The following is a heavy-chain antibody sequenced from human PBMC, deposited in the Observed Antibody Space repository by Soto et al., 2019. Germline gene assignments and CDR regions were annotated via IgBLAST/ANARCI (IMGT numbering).Heavy chain of an antibody. D-gene: IGHD7-27*01. CDR1: GGSITSDYSC. J-gene: IGHJ4*02. CDR2: IFDSGTT. V-gene: IGHV4-30-4*01. CDR3: ARGPSGDKIHY. Sequence: QVQLQESGPGLVKPSQTLSLTCTVSGGSITSDYSCWSWIRQPPGEGLEWIGHIFDSGTTYTNPSITSQVAISLDTSKNHISLTLSSVTAADTAVYSFARGPSGDKIHYWGQGALVTVSS.